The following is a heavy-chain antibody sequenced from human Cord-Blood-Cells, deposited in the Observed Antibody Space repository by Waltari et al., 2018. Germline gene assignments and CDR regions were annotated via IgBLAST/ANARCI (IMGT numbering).Heavy chain of an antibody. Sequence: EVQLVESGGGLVKPGGSLRLSCAASGFTFSSYSMNWVRQAPGKGLEWVSSISSSRSYIYYADSVKGRFTISRDNAKNSLYLQMNSLRAEDTAVYYCARDRSYYDYWGQGTLVTVSS. CDR2: ISSSRSYI. CDR1: GFTFSSYS. J-gene: IGHJ4*02. CDR3: ARDRSYYDY. V-gene: IGHV3-21*01.